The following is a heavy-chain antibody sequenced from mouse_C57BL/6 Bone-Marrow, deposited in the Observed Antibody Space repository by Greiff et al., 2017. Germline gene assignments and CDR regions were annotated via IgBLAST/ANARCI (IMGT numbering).Heavy chain of an antibody. V-gene: IGHV5-9-1*02. CDR3: TRNSSYYYAMDY. J-gene: IGHJ4*01. CDR2: ISSGGDYI. CDR1: GFTFSSYA. D-gene: IGHD2-12*01. Sequence: EVMLVESGEGLVKPGGSLKLSCAASGFTFSSYAMSWVRQTPEKRLEWVAYISSGGDYIYYADTVKGRFTISRDNARNTLYLQMSSLKSEDTAMYYCTRNSSYYYAMDYWGQGTSVTVSS.